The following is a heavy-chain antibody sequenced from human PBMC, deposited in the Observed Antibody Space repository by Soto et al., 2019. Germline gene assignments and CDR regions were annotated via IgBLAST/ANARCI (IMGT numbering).Heavy chain of an antibody. J-gene: IGHJ5*02. CDR3: AGGVWELITA. V-gene: IGHV1-58*02. CDR1: DNTFTHYG. Sequence: SVKVSCKSSDNTFTHYGINWVRQAPGQGLEWIAWIALGSGSTNHAQNFQDRVTISRDMSTNTAYMELSSLRSEDTAVYYCAGGVWELITAWGQGTLVTVSS. D-gene: IGHD1-26*01. CDR2: IALGSGST.